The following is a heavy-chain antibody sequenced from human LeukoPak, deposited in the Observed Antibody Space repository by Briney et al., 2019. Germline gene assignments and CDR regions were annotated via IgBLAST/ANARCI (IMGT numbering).Heavy chain of an antibody. D-gene: IGHD3-10*01. CDR1: RFTFSSYA. CDR2: ISGSGGST. Sequence: GGSLRLSCAASRFTFSSYAMNWVRQAPGKGLEWVSAISGSGGSTDYADSVKGRFTISRDNSKNTLYLQMNSLRAEDTAVYYCAKSSLIRGVTLDAFDIWGQGTMVTVSS. V-gene: IGHV3-23*01. J-gene: IGHJ3*02. CDR3: AKSSLIRGVTLDAFDI.